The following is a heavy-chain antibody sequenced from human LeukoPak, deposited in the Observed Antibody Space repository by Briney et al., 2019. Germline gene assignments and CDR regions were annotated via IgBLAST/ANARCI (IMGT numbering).Heavy chain of an antibody. CDR3: ARAVAYYYDSSGYPDAFDI. Sequence: SETLSLTCTVSGGSISSYYWSWIRQPPGKGLEWIGYIYYSGSTNYNPSLKSRVTISVDTSKNQFSLKLSSVTAADTAVYYCARAVAYYYDSSGYPDAFDIWGQGTMVTVSS. CDR2: IYYSGST. V-gene: IGHV4-59*01. CDR1: GGSISSYY. D-gene: IGHD3-22*01. J-gene: IGHJ3*02.